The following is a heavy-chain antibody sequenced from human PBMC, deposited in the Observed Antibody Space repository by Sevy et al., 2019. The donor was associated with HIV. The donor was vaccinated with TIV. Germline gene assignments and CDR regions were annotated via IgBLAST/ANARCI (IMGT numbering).Heavy chain of an antibody. CDR3: TRWKAAQSIFDY. D-gene: IGHD6-13*01. J-gene: IGHJ4*02. Sequence: GGSLRLSCTASGFTFGDYCMSWVRQAPGKGLEWVAFLRSDVYGGTVEHAGSARGRFITSRDDSKTIAYLQMNDLKTEDTGVYYCTRWKAAQSIFDYWGQGALVTVSS. CDR1: GFTFGDYC. V-gene: IGHV3-49*04. CDR2: LRSDVYGGTV.